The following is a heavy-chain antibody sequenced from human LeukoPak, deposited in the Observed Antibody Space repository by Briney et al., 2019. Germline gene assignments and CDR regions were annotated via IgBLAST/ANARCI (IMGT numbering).Heavy chain of an antibody. Sequence: GGSLRLSCAASGFTFSSYGMHWVRQAPSKGLEWVAVISYDGSNKYYADSVKGRFTISRDNSKNTLYLQMNSLRAEDTAVYYCARATEGFDYWGQGTLVTVSS. CDR2: ISYDGSNK. CDR1: GFTFSSYG. J-gene: IGHJ4*02. CDR3: ARATEGFDY. V-gene: IGHV3-30*03. D-gene: IGHD5-12*01.